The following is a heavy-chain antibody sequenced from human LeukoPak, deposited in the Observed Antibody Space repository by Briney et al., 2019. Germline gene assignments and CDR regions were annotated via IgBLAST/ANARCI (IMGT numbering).Heavy chain of an antibody. Sequence: SETLSLTCTVSGGSISSYYWSWIRQPPGKGLEWIGYIYYSGSTNYNPSLKSRVTISVDTSKNQFSLKLSSVTAADTAVYYCASCFRSYDSSGYLFDYWGQGTLVTVSS. D-gene: IGHD3-22*01. CDR3: ASCFRSYDSSGYLFDY. CDR1: GGSISSYY. V-gene: IGHV4-59*01. CDR2: IYYSGST. J-gene: IGHJ4*02.